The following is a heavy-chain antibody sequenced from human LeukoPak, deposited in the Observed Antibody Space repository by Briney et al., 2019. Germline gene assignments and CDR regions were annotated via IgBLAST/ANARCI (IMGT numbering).Heavy chain of an antibody. CDR3: ARSGGSTVFYYMDV. D-gene: IGHD2-2*01. Sequence: GGSLRLSCAASGFTFSSYSMNWVRQAPGKGLEWVSSISSSSSYIYYADSVKGRFTISRDNAKNALYLQMNSLRAEDTAVYYCARSGGSTVFYYMDVWGKGTTVTVSS. CDR1: GFTFSSYS. CDR2: ISSSSSYI. J-gene: IGHJ6*03. V-gene: IGHV3-21*01.